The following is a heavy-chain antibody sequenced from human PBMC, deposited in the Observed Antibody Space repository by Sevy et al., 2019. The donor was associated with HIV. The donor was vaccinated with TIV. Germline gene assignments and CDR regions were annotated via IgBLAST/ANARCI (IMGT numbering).Heavy chain of an antibody. CDR3: ARDHPVHQHLGP. CDR1: GGTFSRHA. J-gene: IGHJ5*02. V-gene: IGHV1-69*13. Sequence: ASVKVSCKASGGTFSRHAISWVRQAPGQGLEWMGGIIPIFGRGNYAQQFLGRVTITADESTSTVYMELSSLRSDDTAVYYCARDHPVHQHLGPWGQGTLVTVSS. CDR2: IIPIFGRG. D-gene: IGHD6-13*01.